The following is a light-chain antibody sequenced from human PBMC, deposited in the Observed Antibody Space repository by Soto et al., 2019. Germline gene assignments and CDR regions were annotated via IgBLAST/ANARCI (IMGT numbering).Light chain of an antibody. Sequence: DIVMTQSPDSLAVSLGVRATINCKSSQTVLDSSNNKDYLTWYQQKPGQPPKLLSYWASTREFGVPDRFSVSGSETDFTLTISSLQAEDVALYFCQQYYSTPRTFGHGTKVEIK. CDR3: QQYYSTPRT. CDR2: WAS. V-gene: IGKV4-1*01. CDR1: QTVLDSSNNKDY. J-gene: IGKJ1*01.